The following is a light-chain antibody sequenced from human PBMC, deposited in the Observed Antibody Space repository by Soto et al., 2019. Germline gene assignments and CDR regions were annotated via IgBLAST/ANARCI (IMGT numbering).Light chain of an antibody. Sequence: IQLTQSPSSLSASVGDRVTITCRASQAISDSLVWYQQNPGQAPKLLIYAASTLQSGVPSRFSGSGSGTDFTLTISSLHTADSATYYCQQFKNYPYTFGQGTKLEI. CDR1: QAISDS. CDR2: AAS. V-gene: IGKV1-9*01. CDR3: QQFKNYPYT. J-gene: IGKJ2*01.